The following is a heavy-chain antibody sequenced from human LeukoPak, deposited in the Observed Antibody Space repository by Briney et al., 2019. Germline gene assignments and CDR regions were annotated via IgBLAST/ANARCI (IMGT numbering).Heavy chain of an antibody. CDR2: FDPANGGK. CDR3: VAEGCSGGICYPYFDL. CDR1: GNTLTEVS. D-gene: IGHD2-15*01. J-gene: IGHJ2*01. Sequence: ASVKVSCKVSGNTLTEVSMHWVRQAPGIGLQWIGGFDPANGGKIYAQQFQGRVTMTEDTSTDTAYMELNSLRSEDTAVYYCVAEGCSGGICYPYFDLWGRGTLVIVSS. V-gene: IGHV1-24*01.